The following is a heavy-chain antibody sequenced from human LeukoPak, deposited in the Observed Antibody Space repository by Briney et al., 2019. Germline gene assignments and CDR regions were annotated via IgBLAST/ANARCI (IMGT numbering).Heavy chain of an antibody. J-gene: IGHJ4*02. CDR2: ITASGTAM. CDR1: GFTFSSYS. V-gene: IGHV3-48*02. CDR3: ASSGSYRFDY. D-gene: IGHD1-26*01. Sequence: GGSLRLSCAASGFTFSSYSMNWVRQAPGKGLERVSHITASGTAMFYADSVKGRFTISRDNAKNSLYLQMNSLRDEDTAVYYCASSGSYRFDYWGQGTLVTVSS.